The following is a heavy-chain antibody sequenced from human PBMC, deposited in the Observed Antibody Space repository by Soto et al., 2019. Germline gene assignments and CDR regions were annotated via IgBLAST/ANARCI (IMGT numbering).Heavy chain of an antibody. V-gene: IGHV3-7*01. Sequence: PGGSLRLSCAASGFTFSSYWMSWVRQAPGKGLEWVANIKQDGSEKYYVDSVKGRFTISRDNAKNSLYLQMNSLRAEDTAVYYCARASGYFDPIYYYGMDVWGQGTTVTVS. J-gene: IGHJ6*02. CDR2: IKQDGSEK. CDR3: ARASGYFDPIYYYGMDV. CDR1: GFTFSSYW. D-gene: IGHD3-9*01.